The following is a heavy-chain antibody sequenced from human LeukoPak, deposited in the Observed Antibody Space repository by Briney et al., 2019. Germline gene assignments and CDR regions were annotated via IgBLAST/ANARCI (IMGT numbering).Heavy chain of an antibody. J-gene: IGHJ4*02. D-gene: IGHD3-3*01. CDR2: ISAYNGNT. V-gene: IGHV1-18*01. CDR1: GYTFISYG. CDR3: ARIGFIMNSDFWSGYPNYFDY. Sequence: ASVKVSCKASGYTFISYGISWVRQAPGQGREWMGWISAYNGNTNYAQKFQGRVTMTTDTSTSTAYMELTTLRSDDTAVYYCARIGFIMNSDFWSGYPNYFDYWGQGTLVTVSS.